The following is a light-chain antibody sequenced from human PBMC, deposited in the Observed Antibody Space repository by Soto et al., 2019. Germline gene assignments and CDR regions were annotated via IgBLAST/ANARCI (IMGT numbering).Light chain of an antibody. CDR2: GAA. CDR1: QSVSSNF. J-gene: IGKJ4*01. CDR3: QQYDNSPLT. V-gene: IGKV3-20*01. Sequence: EIVLTQSPGTLSLSPGERTTLSCRASQSVSSNFLDWYQQRPGQAPRLLMYGAATRATGIPDRFSGSGSGTDFTLTISRLEPEDFAVYYCQQYDNSPLTFGGGTKVDI.